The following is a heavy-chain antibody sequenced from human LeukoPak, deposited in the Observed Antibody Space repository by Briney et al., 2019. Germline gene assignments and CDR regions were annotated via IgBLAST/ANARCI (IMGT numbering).Heavy chain of an antibody. CDR3: ARQRLGGAFDI. Sequence: SETLSLXCTASGGSISSSSYYWGWIRQPPGKGLEWIGSIYYSGITYYNPSLKSRVTISVDTSKNQFSLKLSSVTAADTAVYYCARQRLGGAFDIWGQGTMVTVSS. CDR2: IYYSGIT. CDR1: GGSISSSSYY. D-gene: IGHD3-16*01. J-gene: IGHJ3*02. V-gene: IGHV4-39*01.